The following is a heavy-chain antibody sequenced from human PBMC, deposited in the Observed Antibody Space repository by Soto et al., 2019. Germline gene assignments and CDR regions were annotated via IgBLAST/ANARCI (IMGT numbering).Heavy chain of an antibody. CDR2: ISRSSGTL. J-gene: IGHJ6*02. Sequence: EEQLVESGGGLVQPGGSLRLSCAASGFTFSSHSMKWVRQAPGKGLEWVSYISRSSGTLYYADSVKGRFSISRDNAKNSLYLQMNSLRDEDTAVYYCARGDAYGMDVWGQGTTVTVSS. CDR3: ARGDAYGMDV. V-gene: IGHV3-48*02. CDR1: GFTFSSHS. D-gene: IGHD2-21*02.